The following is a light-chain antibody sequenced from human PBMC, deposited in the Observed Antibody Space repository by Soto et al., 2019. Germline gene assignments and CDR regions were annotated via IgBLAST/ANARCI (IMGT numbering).Light chain of an antibody. Sequence: EIVLTQSPGTLSLFPGERATLSCRASQSVSSSSLAWYQQKPGRAPRLLIYGASSRATGIPDTFSGSGSGTDFTLTISRLEPEDVAVYYCQQFDTAGFTFGPGTKVDIK. V-gene: IGKV3-20*01. CDR2: GAS. CDR3: QQFDTAGFT. CDR1: QSVSSSS. J-gene: IGKJ3*01.